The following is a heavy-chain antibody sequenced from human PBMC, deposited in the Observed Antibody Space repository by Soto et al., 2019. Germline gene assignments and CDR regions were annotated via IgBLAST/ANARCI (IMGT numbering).Heavy chain of an antibody. V-gene: IGHV1-46*01. J-gene: IGHJ6*02. CDR3: ASSGRTYYYGSGSYFHYYYGMDV. CDR2: FNPSGGTT. CDR1: GYSFTSYY. D-gene: IGHD3-10*01. Sequence: ASVKVSCKASGYSFTSYYIHWVRQAPGQGLEWMGGFNPSGGTTSYAQKFQGRVTMTRDTSTSTVYMELSSLRSEDTAVYYCASSGRTYYYGSGSYFHYYYGMDVWGQGTTVTVSS.